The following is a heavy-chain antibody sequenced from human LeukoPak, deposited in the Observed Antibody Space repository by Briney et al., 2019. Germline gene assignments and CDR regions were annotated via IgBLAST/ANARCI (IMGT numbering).Heavy chain of an antibody. Sequence: GGSLRLSCAASGFTFANYGMRWVRQAPGKGLEWFSAFSGSGGSTYYAGGSTYYADSVKGRFTISRDNSKNTLYLQMNSLRAYDTAVYYCAKDSPILTIWGQGTMVTVSS. CDR2: FSGSGGSTYYAGGST. V-gene: IGHV3-23*01. J-gene: IGHJ3*02. CDR3: AKDSPILTI. CDR1: GFTFANYG.